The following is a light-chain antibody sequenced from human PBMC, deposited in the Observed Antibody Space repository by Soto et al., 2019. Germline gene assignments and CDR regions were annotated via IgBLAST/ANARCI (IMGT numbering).Light chain of an antibody. Sequence: QPVLTQPPSVSGALGQRVTISCAGTSSKIGAGYGVHWYQQLPGRAPKLLIHNYVNRPSGVPDRFSGSKSGTSASLAITGLQGEDEGDYYCQSYDSNLSGSLFGGGTKLTVL. CDR3: QSYDSNLSGSL. J-gene: IGLJ2*01. CDR1: SSKIGAGYG. V-gene: IGLV1-40*01. CDR2: NYV.